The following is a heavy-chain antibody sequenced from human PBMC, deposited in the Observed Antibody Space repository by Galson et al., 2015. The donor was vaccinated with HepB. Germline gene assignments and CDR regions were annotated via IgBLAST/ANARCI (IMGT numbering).Heavy chain of an antibody. CDR2: MNPDNGLT. J-gene: IGHJ5*02. CDR1: GSSFTSYD. CDR3: ARGSWTAELPFDT. V-gene: IGHV1-8*01. Sequence: SVKVSCKASGSSFTSYDINWVRQASGQGLEWVGWMNPDNGLTGHAQKFQGRVTMTKNTSINTAYMELSSLRSDDTAVYYCARGSWTAELPFDTWGQGTLVTVSS. D-gene: IGHD3/OR15-3a*01.